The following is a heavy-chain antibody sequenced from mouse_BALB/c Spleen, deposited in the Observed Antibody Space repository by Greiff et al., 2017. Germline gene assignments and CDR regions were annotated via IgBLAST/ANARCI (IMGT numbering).Heavy chain of an antibody. J-gene: IGHJ3*01. D-gene: IGHD1-1*01. V-gene: IGHV5-9-4*01. Sequence: EVKLVESGGGLVKPGGSLKLSCAASGFTFSSYAMSWVRQSPEKRLEWVAEISSGGSYTYYPDTVPGRFTISRDNAKNTLYLEMSSLRSEDTAMYYCARGGSTFAYWGQGTLVTVSA. CDR1: GFTFSSYA. CDR2: ISSGGSYT. CDR3: ARGGSTFAY.